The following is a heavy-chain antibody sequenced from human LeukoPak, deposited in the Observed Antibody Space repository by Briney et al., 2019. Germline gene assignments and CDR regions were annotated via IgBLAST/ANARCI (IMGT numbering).Heavy chain of an antibody. CDR2: IGAYNGNT. Sequence: ASVKVSFKASGYTFTSYGISWVRQAPRQEREWMGWIGAYNGNTNYAQKLQGRVTMTTDTSTSKAYMELRSLRSDAAAVYYCARDPGSGLDYWGQGTLVTVSS. V-gene: IGHV1-18*04. J-gene: IGHJ4*02. CDR3: ARDPGSGLDY. CDR1: GYTFTSYG. D-gene: IGHD6-19*01.